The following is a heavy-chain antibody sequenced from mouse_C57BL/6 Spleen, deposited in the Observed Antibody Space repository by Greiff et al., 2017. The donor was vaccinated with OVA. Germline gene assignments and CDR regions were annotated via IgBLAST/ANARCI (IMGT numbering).Heavy chain of an antibody. Sequence: EVKLVESEGGLVQPGSSMKLSCTASGFTFSDYYMAWVRQVPEKGLEWVANINYDGSSTYYLDSLKSRFIISRDNAKNILYLQMSSLKSEDTATYYCAREGTTVVNFDYWGQGTTLTVSS. D-gene: IGHD1-1*01. CDR3: AREGTTVVNFDY. J-gene: IGHJ2*01. CDR2: INYDGSST. V-gene: IGHV5-16*01. CDR1: GFTFSDYY.